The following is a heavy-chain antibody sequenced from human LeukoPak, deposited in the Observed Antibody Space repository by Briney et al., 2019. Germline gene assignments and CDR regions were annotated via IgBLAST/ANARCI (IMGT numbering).Heavy chain of an antibody. Sequence: GGSLRLSCVASGFTFTKCAMSWIRQAPGKGLEWVAIITATGDTAYYADSVRGRFTISRDNSRNTVYMQMDSLRAEDTAIYYCAGDRNSDWYSPLDYWGQGSQVTVSS. CDR1: GFTFTKCA. CDR3: AGDRNSDWYSPLDY. D-gene: IGHD6-19*01. J-gene: IGHJ4*02. V-gene: IGHV3-23*01. CDR2: ITATGDTA.